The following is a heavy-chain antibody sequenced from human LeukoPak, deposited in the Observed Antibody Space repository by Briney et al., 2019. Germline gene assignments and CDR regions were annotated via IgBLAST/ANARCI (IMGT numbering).Heavy chain of an antibody. V-gene: IGHV3-74*01. J-gene: IGHJ4*02. CDR2: INSDGSSI. CDR1: GLTFSSYW. Sequence: GGSLRLACAASGLTFSSYWMHWVRQGPGKGLVWVSRINSDGSSISYAASVKGRFTISRDNSKNTLYLQMNSLRAEDTAVYYCARGDPDYWGQGTLVTVSS. CDR3: ARGDPDY.